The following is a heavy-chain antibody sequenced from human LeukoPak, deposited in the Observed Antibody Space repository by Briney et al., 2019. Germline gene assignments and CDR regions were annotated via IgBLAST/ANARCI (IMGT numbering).Heavy chain of an antibody. J-gene: IGHJ3*02. V-gene: IGHV4-59*01. Sequence: SETLSLTCTVSGGSISSYYWSWIRQPPGKGLEWIGYIYYSGSTNYNPSLKSRVTISVDTSKNQFSLKLSSVTAADTAAYYCARDGFDSSGGIDAFDIWGQGTMVTVSS. D-gene: IGHD3-22*01. CDR2: IYYSGST. CDR3: ARDGFDSSGGIDAFDI. CDR1: GGSISSYY.